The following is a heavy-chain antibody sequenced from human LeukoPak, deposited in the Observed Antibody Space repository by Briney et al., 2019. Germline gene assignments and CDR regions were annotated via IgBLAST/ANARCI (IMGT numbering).Heavy chain of an antibody. Sequence: VSVKVSCKASGYTFTGYYMHWVRQAPGQGLEWMGWINPNSGGTNYAQKFQGRVTMTRDTSISTAYMELSRLRSDDTAVYYCARDLEVVVPAAFRFDPWGQGTLVTVSS. CDR2: INPNSGGT. CDR3: ARDLEVVVPAAFRFDP. D-gene: IGHD2-2*01. CDR1: GYTFTGYY. V-gene: IGHV1-2*02. J-gene: IGHJ5*02.